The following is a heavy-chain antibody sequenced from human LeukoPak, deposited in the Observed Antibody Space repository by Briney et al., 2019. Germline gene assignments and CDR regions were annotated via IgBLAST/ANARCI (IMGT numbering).Heavy chain of an antibody. D-gene: IGHD2-2*01. CDR3: ARESQGYCSSTSCYALGAFDI. Sequence: PGGSLRLSCAASGFTFSSYSMNWVRQAPGKGLEWVSSISSSSSYIYHADSEKGRFTISRDNAKNSLYLQMNSLRAEDTAVYYCARESQGYCSSTSCYALGAFDIWGQGTMVTVSS. J-gene: IGHJ3*02. V-gene: IGHV3-21*01. CDR1: GFTFSSYS. CDR2: ISSSSSYI.